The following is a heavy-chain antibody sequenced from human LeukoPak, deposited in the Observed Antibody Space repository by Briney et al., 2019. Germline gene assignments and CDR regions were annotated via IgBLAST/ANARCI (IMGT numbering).Heavy chain of an antibody. Sequence: PSETLSLTCTVSGGSISSHYWSWIRQPPGKGLEWIGYIYYSGSTNYNPSLKSRVTISVDTSKNQFSLKLSSVTAADTAVYYCAREIAATDYYYYYMDVWGKGTTVTVSS. J-gene: IGHJ6*03. CDR1: GGSISSHY. D-gene: IGHD6-13*01. CDR3: AREIAATDYYYYYMDV. V-gene: IGHV4-59*11. CDR2: IYYSGST.